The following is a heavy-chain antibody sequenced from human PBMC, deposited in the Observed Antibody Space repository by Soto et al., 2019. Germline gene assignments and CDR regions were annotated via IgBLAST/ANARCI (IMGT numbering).Heavy chain of an antibody. J-gene: IGHJ5*02. V-gene: IGHV1-18*01. CDR2: ISAYNGNT. CDR1: GYSFTSYG. D-gene: IGHD6-19*01. CDR3: ARAGYSSGWYWFDP. Sequence: GASVKLSCEASGYSFTSYGISWVRQAPGQGLEWMGWISAYNGNTNYAQKLQGRVTMTTDTSTSTAYMELRSLRSDDTAVYYCARAGYSSGWYWFDPWGQGTLVTVSS.